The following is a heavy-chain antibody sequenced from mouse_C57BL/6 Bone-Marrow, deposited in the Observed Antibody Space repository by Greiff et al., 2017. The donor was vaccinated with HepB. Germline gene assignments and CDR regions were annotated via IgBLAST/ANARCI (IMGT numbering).Heavy chain of an antibody. V-gene: IGHV5-9-1*02. Sequence: EVNVVESGEGLVKPGGSLKLSCAASGFTFSSYAMSWVRQTPEKRLEWVAYISSGGDYIYYADTVKGRFTISRDNARNTLYLQMSSLKSEDTAMYYCTRGVLRSFFDYWGQGTTLTVSS. CDR2: ISSGGDYI. D-gene: IGHD1-1*01. CDR3: TRGVLRSFFDY. CDR1: GFTFSSYA. J-gene: IGHJ2*01.